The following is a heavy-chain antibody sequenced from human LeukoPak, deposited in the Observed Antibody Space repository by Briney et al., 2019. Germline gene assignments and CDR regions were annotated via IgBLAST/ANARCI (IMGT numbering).Heavy chain of an antibody. CDR3: ARVGYCSSTSCPTPGHDAFDI. Sequence: SETLSLTCTVSGGSISSYYWSWIRQPPGKGLEWIGYIYYSGSTNYNPSLKSRVTISVDTSKNQFSLKLSSVTAADTAVYYCARVGYCSSTSCPTPGHDAFDIWGQGTMVTVSS. CDR1: GGSISSYY. D-gene: IGHD2-2*01. J-gene: IGHJ3*02. V-gene: IGHV4-59*01. CDR2: IYYSGST.